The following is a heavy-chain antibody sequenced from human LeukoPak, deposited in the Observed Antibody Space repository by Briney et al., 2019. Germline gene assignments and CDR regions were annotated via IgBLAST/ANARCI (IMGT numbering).Heavy chain of an antibody. CDR3: ARQISSGWTTDAFDI. D-gene: IGHD6-19*01. CDR1: GGPISSYF. J-gene: IGHJ3*02. Sequence: PSETLSLTCTVSGGPISSYFWSWIRQPAGKGLEWIGRVYSSGTTNYNPSLKSRFTLSVDTSKNQFSLRLTSVTAADTAVYFCARQISSGWTTDAFDIWGQGTLVTASS. CDR2: VYSSGTT. V-gene: IGHV4-4*07.